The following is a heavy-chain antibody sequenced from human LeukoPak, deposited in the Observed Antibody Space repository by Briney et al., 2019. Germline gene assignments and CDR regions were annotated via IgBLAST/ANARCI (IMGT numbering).Heavy chain of an antibody. V-gene: IGHV3-74*01. CDR3: ARGESYHGSPDYGMDV. Sequence: GGSLRLSCAASGFTFSSYWMHWVRQAPGKGLVWVSRINSDGSSTSYADSVKGRFTISRDNAKNTLFLQMNSLRAEDTAVYYCARGESYHGSPDYGMDVWGQGTTVTVSS. CDR2: INSDGSST. CDR1: GFTFSSYW. J-gene: IGHJ6*02. D-gene: IGHD3-16*02.